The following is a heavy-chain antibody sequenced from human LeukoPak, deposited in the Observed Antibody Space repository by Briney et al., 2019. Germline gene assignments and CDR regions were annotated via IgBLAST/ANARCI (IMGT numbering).Heavy chain of an antibody. CDR2: IWYDGSNK. J-gene: IGHJ4*02. CDR1: GFTFSSYG. CDR3: ARDRVYCSGGSCAPYFDY. Sequence: GGSLRLSCAASGFTFSSYGMHWVRQAPGKGLEWVAVIWYDGSNKYYADSVKGRFTISRDNSKNKMYLQMNSLRAEDTAVYYCARDRVYCSGGSCAPYFDYWGQGTLVTVSS. D-gene: IGHD2-15*01. V-gene: IGHV3-33*01.